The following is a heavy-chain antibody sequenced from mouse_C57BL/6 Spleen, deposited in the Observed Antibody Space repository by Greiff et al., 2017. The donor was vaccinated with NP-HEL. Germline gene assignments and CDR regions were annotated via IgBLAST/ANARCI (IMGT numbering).Heavy chain of an antibody. CDR3: ARSDDYNWYFDV. CDR1: GYTFTSYW. CDR2: IDPSDSYT. V-gene: IGHV1-69*01. D-gene: IGHD2-4*01. J-gene: IGHJ1*03. Sequence: QVQLQQSGAELVMPGASVKLSCKASGYTFTSYWMHWVKQRPGQGLEWIGEIDPSDSYTNYNQKFKGKSTLTVDKSSSTAYMQLSSLTSEDSAVYYCARSDDYNWYFDVWGTGTTVTVSS.